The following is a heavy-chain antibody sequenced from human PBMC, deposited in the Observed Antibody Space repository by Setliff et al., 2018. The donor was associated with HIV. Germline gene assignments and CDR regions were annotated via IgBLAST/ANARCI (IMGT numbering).Heavy chain of an antibody. J-gene: IGHJ4*02. CDR2: IRSKAFGGTI. V-gene: IGHV3-49*04. D-gene: IGHD6-19*01. CDR1: GFTFGDYA. Sequence: GGSLRLSCTASGFTFGDYAMSWVRQAPGKGLEWVGYIRSKAFGGTIEYAASVKGRFTISRDDSKSIAYLQMNTLKTEDTAVYYCTRNAGYSSGWLDYWGQGTLVTVSS. CDR3: TRNAGYSSGWLDY.